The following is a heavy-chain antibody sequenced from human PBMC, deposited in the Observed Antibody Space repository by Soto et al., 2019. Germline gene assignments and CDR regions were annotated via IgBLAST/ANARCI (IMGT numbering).Heavy chain of an antibody. CDR2: ISYSGST. CDR3: ARDSKSDDAFDI. Sequence: QVQLQESGPGLVKPSETLSLTCTVSGGSISTYTWNWIRQSPGKGLEWIGYISYSGSTMSNPSLKSRVTISVARSKNQLSLNLSSVTAADTAKYYCARDSKSDDAFDIWGLGTLVTVSS. J-gene: IGHJ3*02. V-gene: IGHV4-59*01. CDR1: GGSISTYT.